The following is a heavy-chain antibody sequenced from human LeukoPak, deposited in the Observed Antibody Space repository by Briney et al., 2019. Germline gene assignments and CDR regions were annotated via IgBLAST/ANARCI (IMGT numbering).Heavy chain of an antibody. J-gene: IGHJ4*02. V-gene: IGHV5-51*01. Sequence: GASPQISCKGSGYSFTSYWIGWVRPMPGKGLEWMGIIYPGDSDTRYSPSFQGQVTISADKSISTPYLQWSSLKASDTAMYYCARHRSSSFPDYWGQGTLVTVAS. D-gene: IGHD6-13*01. CDR1: GYSFTSYW. CDR2: IYPGDSDT. CDR3: ARHRSSSFPDY.